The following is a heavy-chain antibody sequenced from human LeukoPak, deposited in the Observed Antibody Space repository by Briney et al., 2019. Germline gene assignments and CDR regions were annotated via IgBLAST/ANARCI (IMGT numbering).Heavy chain of an antibody. CDR2: VSSSGSTI. J-gene: IGHJ4*02. CDR3: ASSWIAAAVSAGDY. D-gene: IGHD6-13*01. Sequence: GRSLRLSCAASGFTFSDYYMSWIRQAPGKGLEWISYVSSSGSTISYADSAKGRFTISRDNAKNSLYLQMNSLRAEDTAVYYCASSWIAAAVSAGDYWGQGTLVTVSS. CDR1: GFTFSDYY. V-gene: IGHV3-11*01.